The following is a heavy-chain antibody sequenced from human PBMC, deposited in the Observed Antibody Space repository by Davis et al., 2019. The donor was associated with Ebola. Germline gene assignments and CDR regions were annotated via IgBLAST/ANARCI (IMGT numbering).Heavy chain of an antibody. Sequence: ASVKVSCKTSGYSFIGYYLHWARQAPGQGLEYMGWINPNTGDTNLIQKFRGRFSLTRDTSIHTAYMELTGLRSDDTAVYYCARPQPRGQGQFDYWGRGTLVTVSS. D-gene: IGHD6-13*01. V-gene: IGHV1-2*02. J-gene: IGHJ4*02. CDR2: INPNTGDT. CDR3: ARPQPRGQGQFDY. CDR1: GYSFIGYY.